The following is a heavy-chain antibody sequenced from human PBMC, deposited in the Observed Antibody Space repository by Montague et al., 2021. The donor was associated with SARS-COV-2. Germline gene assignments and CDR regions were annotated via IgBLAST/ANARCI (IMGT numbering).Heavy chain of an antibody. V-gene: IGHV4-39*07. CDR3: ARVGRQQLGRLSGMDV. J-gene: IGHJ6*02. D-gene: IGHD6-13*01. CDR1: GGSISSSSYY. CDR2: IYYSGST. Sequence: SETLSLTCTVYGGSISSSSYYWGWICQPPGKGLEWIGSIYYSGSTYYNPSVKSRVTISVDTSKNQFFLKLSSVTAADTAVYYCARVGRQQLGRLSGMDVWGQGTTVTVSS.